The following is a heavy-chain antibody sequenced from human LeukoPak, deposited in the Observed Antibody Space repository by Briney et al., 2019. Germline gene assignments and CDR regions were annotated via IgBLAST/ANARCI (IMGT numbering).Heavy chain of an antibody. D-gene: IGHD3-10*01. CDR2: IYYSGST. V-gene: IGHV4-59*01. CDR3: ARSDLYGSGSYYKSVAFDY. J-gene: IGHJ4*02. CDR1: GGSISSYY. Sequence: PSETLSLTCTVSGGSISSYYWSWIRQPPGKGLEWIGYIYYSGSTNYNPSLKSRVTISVDTSKNQFSLKLSSVTAADTAVYYCARSDLYGSGSYYKSVAFDYWGQGTLVTVSS.